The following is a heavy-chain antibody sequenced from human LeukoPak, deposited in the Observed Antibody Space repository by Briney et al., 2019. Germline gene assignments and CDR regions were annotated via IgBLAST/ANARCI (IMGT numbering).Heavy chain of an antibody. V-gene: IGHV1-69*04. CDR3: ARDLGSTGERRYYYDSSGYYYDAFDI. Sequence: SVKVSCKASGGTFSSYTISWVRQAPGQGLEWMGRIIPILGIANYAQKFQGRVTITADKSTSTAYMELSSLTSEDTAVYYCARDLGSTGERRYYYDSSGYYYDAFDIWGQGTMVTVSS. CDR2: IIPILGIA. CDR1: GGTFSSYT. D-gene: IGHD3-22*01. J-gene: IGHJ3*02.